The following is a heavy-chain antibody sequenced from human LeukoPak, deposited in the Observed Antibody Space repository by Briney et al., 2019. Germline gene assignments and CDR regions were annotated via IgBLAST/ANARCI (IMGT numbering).Heavy chain of an antibody. D-gene: IGHD3-10*01. CDR1: GYTFTSYG. CDR3: ARDEYYYGSGSFSYNWFDP. Sequence: ASVKVSCKASGYTFTSYGISWVRQAPGQGLEWMGWISAYNGITNYAQKLQGRVTMTTDTSTNTAYMELRSLRSDDTAVYYCARDEYYYGSGSFSYNWFDPWGQGTLVTVSS. V-gene: IGHV1-18*01. J-gene: IGHJ5*02. CDR2: ISAYNGIT.